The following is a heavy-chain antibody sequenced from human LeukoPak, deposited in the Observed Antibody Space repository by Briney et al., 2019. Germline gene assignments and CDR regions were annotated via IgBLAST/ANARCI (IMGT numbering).Heavy chain of an antibody. J-gene: IGHJ4*02. Sequence: AGGSLRLSCAASGFTFSSYAMSWVRQAPGKGLEWVSAISGSGGSTYYADSVKGRFTISRDNAKNSLYLQMNSLRAEDTAVYYCARVGYSSSWDDYWGQGTLVTVSS. V-gene: IGHV3-23*01. CDR2: ISGSGGST. CDR3: ARVGYSSSWDDY. CDR1: GFTFSSYA. D-gene: IGHD6-13*01.